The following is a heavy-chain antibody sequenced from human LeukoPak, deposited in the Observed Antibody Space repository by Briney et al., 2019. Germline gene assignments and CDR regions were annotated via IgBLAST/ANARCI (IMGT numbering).Heavy chain of an antibody. CDR1: GFTFSSYG. J-gene: IGHJ4*02. V-gene: IGHV3-30*03. CDR3: ARGYSSSWLGYFDY. Sequence: GGSLRLSCAASGFTFSSYGIHWVRQAPGKGLEWVAVVSSDGSNKYYADSVKGRFTISRDTSKNMVYLQMNSLGAEDTAGYYCARGYSSSWLGYFDYWGQGTLVTVSS. D-gene: IGHD6-13*01. CDR2: VSSDGSNK.